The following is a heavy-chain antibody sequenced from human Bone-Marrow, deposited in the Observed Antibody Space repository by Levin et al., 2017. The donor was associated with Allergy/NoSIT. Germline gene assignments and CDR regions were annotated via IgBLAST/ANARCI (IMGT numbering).Heavy chain of an antibody. CDR1: GASISGGGYH. D-gene: IGHD2-2*03. V-gene: IGHV4-31*03. CDR2: IYYSGST. J-gene: IGHJ4*02. CDR3: AREDGSTFDS. Sequence: LRLSCTVSGASISGGGYHWSWIRQHAGQGLEWIGYIYYSGSTYYNPSLKSRVMISVDTSKNQFSLKVSSTTAADTAVYYCAREDGSTFDSWGQGTLVTVSS.